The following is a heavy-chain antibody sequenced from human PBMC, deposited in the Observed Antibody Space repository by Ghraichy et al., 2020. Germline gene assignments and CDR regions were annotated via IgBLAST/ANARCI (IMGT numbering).Heavy chain of an antibody. CDR1: GGSFSGYY. CDR3: ARPNSSGWYWDAFDI. J-gene: IGHJ3*02. Sequence: SETLSLTCAVYGGSFSGYYWSWIRQPPGKGLEWIGEINHSGSTNYNPSLKSRVTISVDTSKNQFSLKLSSVTAADTAVYYCARPNSSGWYWDAFDIWGQGTMVTVSS. CDR2: INHSGST. V-gene: IGHV4-34*01. D-gene: IGHD6-19*01.